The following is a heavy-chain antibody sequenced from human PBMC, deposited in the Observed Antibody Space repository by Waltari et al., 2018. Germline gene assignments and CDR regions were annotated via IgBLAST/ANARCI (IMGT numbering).Heavy chain of an antibody. CDR2: ISSSSYI. D-gene: IGHD2-15*01. V-gene: IGHV3-21*01. CDR1: GFTFSSYS. J-gene: IGHJ6*02. Sequence: EVQLVESGGGLVKPGGSLRLSCAASGFTFSSYSMNWVRQAPGKGLEWVSSISSSSYIYYADSVKGRFTISRDNAKNSLYLQMNSLRAEDTAVYYCARDRCSGGSCYSYGMDVWGQGTTVTVSS. CDR3: ARDRCSGGSCYSYGMDV.